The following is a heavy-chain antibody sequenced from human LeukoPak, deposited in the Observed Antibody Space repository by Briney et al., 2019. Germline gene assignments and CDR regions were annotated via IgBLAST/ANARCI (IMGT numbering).Heavy chain of an antibody. CDR3: ARGLTTVTTYYYYYMDV. Sequence: SETLSLTCAVYGGSFSGYYWSWIRQPPGKGLEWIGEINHSGSTNYNPSLKSRVTIPVDTSKNQFSLKLSSVTAADTAVYYCARGLTTVTTYYYYYMDVWGKGTTVTVSS. CDR2: INHSGST. CDR1: GGSFSGYY. V-gene: IGHV4-34*01. J-gene: IGHJ6*03. D-gene: IGHD4-17*01.